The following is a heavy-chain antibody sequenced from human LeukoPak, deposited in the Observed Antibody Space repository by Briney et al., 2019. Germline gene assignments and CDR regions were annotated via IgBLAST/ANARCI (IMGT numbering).Heavy chain of an antibody. Sequence: GGSLRLSCEASGFTFSSYEMNWVRQAPGKGLEWVSYISSSGNTIYEADSVKGRFTMSRDNAKNSLYLQMNSLRAEDTAVYYCARGARVNSDAFDIWGQGTMVTVSS. D-gene: IGHD1-1*01. CDR1: GFTFSSYE. CDR3: ARGARVNSDAFDI. V-gene: IGHV3-48*03. CDR2: ISSSGNTI. J-gene: IGHJ3*02.